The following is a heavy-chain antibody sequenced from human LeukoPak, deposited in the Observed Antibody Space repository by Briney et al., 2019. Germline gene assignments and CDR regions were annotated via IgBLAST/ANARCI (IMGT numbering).Heavy chain of an antibody. CDR3: ARALYYYGSGSYYKGGKYNWFDP. Sequence: SEALSLTCAVYGGSFSGYYWSWIRQPPGKGLEWIGEINHSGSTNYDPSLKSRVTISVDTSKNQFSLKLSSVTAADTAVYYCARALYYYGSGSYYKGGKYNWFDPWGQGTLVTVSS. J-gene: IGHJ5*02. CDR2: INHSGST. CDR1: GGSFSGYY. D-gene: IGHD3-10*01. V-gene: IGHV4-34*01.